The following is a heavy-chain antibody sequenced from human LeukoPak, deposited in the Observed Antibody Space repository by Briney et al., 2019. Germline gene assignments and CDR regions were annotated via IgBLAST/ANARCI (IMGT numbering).Heavy chain of an antibody. D-gene: IGHD6-19*01. CDR1: GFKFSSYA. CDR3: ARDREEYTIGWWFDAFDL. CDR2: IGGDGGRT. J-gene: IGHJ3*01. Sequence: GGSLRLSCAASGFKFSSYAMSWVRQAPGKGLEWVSAIGGDGGRTYYADSVKGRFTISRDNSENTVSVQMNSLRAGDTAVYYCARDREEYTIGWWFDAFDLWGQGTVVTVSS. V-gene: IGHV3-23*01.